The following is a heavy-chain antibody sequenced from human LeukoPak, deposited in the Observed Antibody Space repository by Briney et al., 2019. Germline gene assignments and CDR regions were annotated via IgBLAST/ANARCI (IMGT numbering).Heavy chain of an antibody. Sequence: PGGSLRLSCAASGFTFSSYNMNWVRQAPGKGLEWVSSISSSSNYIYYADSVKGRFTISRDNAKNSLYLQMNSLRAEDTALYYCARVPLMVYDNWFDPWGQGTLVTVSS. CDR2: ISSSSNYI. J-gene: IGHJ5*02. D-gene: IGHD2-8*01. CDR1: GFTFSSYN. V-gene: IGHV3-21*04. CDR3: ARVPLMVYDNWFDP.